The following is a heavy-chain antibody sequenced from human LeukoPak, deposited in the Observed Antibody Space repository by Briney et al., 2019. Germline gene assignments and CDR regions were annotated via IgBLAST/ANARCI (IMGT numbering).Heavy chain of an antibody. V-gene: IGHV4-4*02. Sequence: PSGTLSLTCAVSGGSLSSPNWWSWVRQPPGKGLEWIGEIYHSGSTNYNPSLKSRVTISVDRSKNQFSLKLTSVTAADTAIYYCARPGIGGAFDIWGQGTMVTVFS. CDR2: IYHSGST. CDR3: ARPGIGGAFDI. D-gene: IGHD3-3*01. J-gene: IGHJ3*02. CDR1: GGSLSSPNW.